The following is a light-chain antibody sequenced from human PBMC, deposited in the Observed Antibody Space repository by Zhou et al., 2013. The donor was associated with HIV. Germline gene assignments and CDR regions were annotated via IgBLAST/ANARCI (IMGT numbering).Light chain of an antibody. V-gene: IGKV2-30*01. Sequence: DVVVTQSPLSLAVTLGQPASISCTSSRSLVDSDGRTSLNWFHQRPGQSPRRLFYYVSNRDSGVPDRFSGSGSGTVFTLRISRVEAEDVGIYYCMQGTHWPPTFGQGTEGGDQT. CDR1: RSLVDSDGRTS. CDR3: MQGTHWPPT. J-gene: IGKJ1*01. CDR2: YVS.